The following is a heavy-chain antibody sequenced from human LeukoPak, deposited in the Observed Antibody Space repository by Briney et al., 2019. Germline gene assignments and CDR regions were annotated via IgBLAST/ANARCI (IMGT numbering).Heavy chain of an antibody. CDR1: GFTFSSYW. CDR2: IKQDGSEK. V-gene: IGHV3-7*01. CDR3: ARGGSSGWYRGDY. J-gene: IGHJ4*02. D-gene: IGHD6-19*01. Sequence: PGGSLRLSCAASGFTFSSYWMSWVRQAPGKGLEWVANIKQDGSEKYYVDSVKGRFTISRDNAKNSLYLQMNSLRAEDTAVYYCARGGSSGWYRGDYWGQGTLVTVSS.